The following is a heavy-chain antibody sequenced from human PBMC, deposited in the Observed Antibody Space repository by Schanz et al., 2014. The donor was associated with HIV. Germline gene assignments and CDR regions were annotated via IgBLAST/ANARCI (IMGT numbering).Heavy chain of an antibody. D-gene: IGHD3-10*01. CDR3: AKGQRGIVRGDIDY. CDR1: GFTFSSYA. Sequence: EVQLLESGGGLVQPGGSLRLSCAASGFTFSSYAMSWVRQAPGKGLEWVSVISDSGISTYYADSVKGRLTISRDNSKNTLYLQINSLRAEDTAVYYCAKGQRGIVRGDIDYWGQGTLVTVSS. CDR2: ISDSGIST. J-gene: IGHJ4*02. V-gene: IGHV3-23*01.